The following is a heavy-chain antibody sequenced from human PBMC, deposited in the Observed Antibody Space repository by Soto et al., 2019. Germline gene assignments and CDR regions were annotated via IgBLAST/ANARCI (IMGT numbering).Heavy chain of an antibody. CDR3: ARLDAIAVTVKPQDY. CDR2: IWYDGSNK. Sequence: GSLRLSCAASGFKFNIYGMHWVRQAPGKGLEWVAEIWYDGSNKYHADSVQGRFTISRDNSKDTLYLQMNSLRADDTAVYYCARLDAIAVTVKPQDYWGQGTLVTVSS. CDR1: GFKFNIYG. J-gene: IGHJ4*02. D-gene: IGHD6-19*01. V-gene: IGHV3-33*01.